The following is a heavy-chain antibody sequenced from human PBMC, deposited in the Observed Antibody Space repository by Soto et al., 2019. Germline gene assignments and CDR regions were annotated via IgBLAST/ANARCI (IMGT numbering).Heavy chain of an antibody. Sequence: QLQLQESGSGLVKPSQTLSLTCAVSGGSISSGGYSWSWIRQPPGKGLEWIGYIYHSGSTYYNPLLKSRVSRSVDRSKNQFSLKLSSVTAADTAVYYCAGGIGSYGPDGGMDVWGQGTTVTVSS. CDR3: AGGIGSYGPDGGMDV. D-gene: IGHD5-18*01. CDR1: GGSISSGGYS. CDR2: IYHSGST. V-gene: IGHV4-30-2*01. J-gene: IGHJ6*02.